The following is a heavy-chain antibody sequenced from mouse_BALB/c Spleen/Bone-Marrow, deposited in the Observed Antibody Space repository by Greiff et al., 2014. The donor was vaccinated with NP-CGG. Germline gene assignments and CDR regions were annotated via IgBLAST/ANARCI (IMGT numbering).Heavy chain of an antibody. D-gene: IGHD1-2*01. J-gene: IGHJ4*01. CDR2: IWPDGST. CDR3: ARITTATGAMDY. V-gene: IGHV2-9*02. CDR1: GFSLTTYG. Sequence: QVQLQQSGPGLVAPSQSLSITCTVSGFSLTTYGVHWVRQPPGKGLEWLGVIWPDGSTNYNSALMSRLSIRKDNSKSRVFLKMNSLQTDDTAMYYCARITTATGAMDYWGQGTSVTVSS.